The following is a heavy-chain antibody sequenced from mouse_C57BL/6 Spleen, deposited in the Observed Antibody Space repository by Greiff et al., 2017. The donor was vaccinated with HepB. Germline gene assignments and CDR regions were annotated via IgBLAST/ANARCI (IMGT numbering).Heavy chain of an antibody. CDR3: ARSLTGTRAWFAY. D-gene: IGHD4-1*01. Sequence: EVQGVESGGGLVKPGGSLKLSCAASGFTFSDYGMHWVRQAPEKGLEWVAYISSGSSTIYYADTVKGRFTISRDNAKNTLFLQMTSLRSEDTAMYYCARSLTGTRAWFAYWGQGTLVTVSA. CDR2: ISSGSSTI. V-gene: IGHV5-17*01. CDR1: GFTFSDYG. J-gene: IGHJ3*01.